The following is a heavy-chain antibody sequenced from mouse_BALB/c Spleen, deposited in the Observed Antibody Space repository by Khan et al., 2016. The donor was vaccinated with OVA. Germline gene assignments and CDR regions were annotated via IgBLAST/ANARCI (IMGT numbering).Heavy chain of an antibody. V-gene: IGHV1-4*01. J-gene: IGHJ3*01. D-gene: IGHD2-14*01. CDR3: VYDGACYGNDGWFAY. Sequence: QVQLKQSGAELARPGASVKMSCKASGYTFTSYTIHWIKLRPGQGLEWIGYINPSNGYTNYNQKFKDKATLTADKSSTTAYMQLSSLTSDDSAVYNSVYDGACYGNDGWFAYWGQGTLVTVSA. CDR2: INPSNGYT. CDR1: GYTFTSYT.